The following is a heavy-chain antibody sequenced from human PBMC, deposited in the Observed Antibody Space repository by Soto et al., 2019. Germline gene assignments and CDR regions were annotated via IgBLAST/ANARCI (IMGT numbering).Heavy chain of an antibody. J-gene: IGHJ5*02. CDR3: ARVVPGAEAWFGP. D-gene: IGHD2-2*01. V-gene: IGHV1-18*01. CDR1: GYTFSNYG. Sequence: QVQLVQSGGEVKRPGASVKVSCKTSGYTFSNYGITWVRQAPGQPLEWLGGISLYSDGTNYAQKFQGRVSMTKDTSPTTAYMELRSLRSDDTAVYYCARVVPGAEAWFGPWGQGTLVTVSS. CDR2: ISLYSDGT.